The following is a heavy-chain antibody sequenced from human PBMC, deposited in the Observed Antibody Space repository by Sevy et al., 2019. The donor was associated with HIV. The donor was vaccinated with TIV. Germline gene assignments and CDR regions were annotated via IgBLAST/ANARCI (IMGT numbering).Heavy chain of an antibody. D-gene: IGHD2-15*01. J-gene: IGHJ6*02. Sequence: GGSLRLSCAVSGFTLTNEFFSWVRQAPGKGLEWVAVVYSGGATYYADSVKGRFTISRDKSKSTRDLQMKSVRAEDTAVYYGARVGYCRGGTCFSGFYYAMDVWGQGTTVTVSS. CDR1: GFTLTNEF. CDR3: ARVGYCRGGTCFSGFYYAMDV. V-gene: IGHV3-53*01. CDR2: VYSGGAT.